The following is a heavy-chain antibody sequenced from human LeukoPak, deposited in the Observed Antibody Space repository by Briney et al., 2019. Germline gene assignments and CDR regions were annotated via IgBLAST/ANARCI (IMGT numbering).Heavy chain of an antibody. CDR1: GYTFTGYY. V-gene: IGHV1-2*02. J-gene: IGHJ4*02. CDR3: ARDYLENSGVSFDY. CDR2: INPNSGGT. Sequence: GASVKVSCKASGYTFTGYYMHWVRQAPGQGLEWMGWINPNSGGTNYAQKFQGRVTMTRDTSISTVYMELSRLRPDDTAVYYCARDYLENSGVSFDYWGQGTLVTVSS. D-gene: IGHD6-19*01.